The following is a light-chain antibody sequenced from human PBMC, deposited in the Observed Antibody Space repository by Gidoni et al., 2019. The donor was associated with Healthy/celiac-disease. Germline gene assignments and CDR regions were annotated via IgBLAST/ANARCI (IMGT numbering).Light chain of an antibody. CDR3: QQYNSYPWT. CDR1: QSISSW. J-gene: IGKJ1*01. V-gene: IGKV1-5*03. CDR2: KAS. Sequence: DIQLTQSPSTLSASVGDRVPISCRASQSISSWLAWYQQKPGKAPKLLIYKASSLESWVPSRFSGSGSGTEFTLTISSLQPDDFATYYCQQYNSYPWTFGQGTKVEIK.